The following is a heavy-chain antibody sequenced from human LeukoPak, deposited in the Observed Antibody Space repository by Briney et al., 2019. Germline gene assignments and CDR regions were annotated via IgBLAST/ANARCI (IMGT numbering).Heavy chain of an antibody. Sequence: GGSLRLSCAVSGFPFSNSWMYWVRQAPGKGLEGVANIKSDGSGISYVDTVKGRFIISRDNARNSLYLQMNSLRVEDTAVYFCAGGNSMDVWGKGTAVTVSS. D-gene: IGHD1/OR15-1a*01. CDR3: AGGNSMDV. CDR1: GFPFSNSW. V-gene: IGHV3-7*03. J-gene: IGHJ6*04. CDR2: IKSDGSGI.